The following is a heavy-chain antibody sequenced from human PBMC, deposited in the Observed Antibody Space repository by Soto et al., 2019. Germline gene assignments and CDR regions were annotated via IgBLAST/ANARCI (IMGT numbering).Heavy chain of an antibody. Sequence: VQLVQSGAEVKKPGSSVKVSCKASGGTFSTYTINWVRQAPGQGLEWMGRIILILGIANYAQKFQGRVTITXXEXTXXAYMELSSIRSEDTAVYYCARRAAATGTEAPGMDAWGQGTTVTVSS. CDR1: GGTFSTYT. CDR2: IILILGIA. CDR3: ARRAAATGTEAPGMDA. D-gene: IGHD6-13*01. J-gene: IGHJ6*02. V-gene: IGHV1-69*02.